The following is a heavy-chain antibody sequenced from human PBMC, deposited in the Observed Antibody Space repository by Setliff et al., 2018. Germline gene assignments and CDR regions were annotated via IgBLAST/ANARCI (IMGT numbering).Heavy chain of an antibody. CDR2: IIPILETT. V-gene: IGHV1-69*11. Sequence: VSCKVSGGAFSNYGLTWVRQAPGQGLVWMGRIIPILETTNYAQNFQGRVSITADESTRTAYMELSRLTFEDTAVYYCARWNGSGYFYYWGQGTWVTVSS. D-gene: IGHD3-3*01. CDR1: GGAFSNYG. CDR3: ARWNGSGYFYY. J-gene: IGHJ4*02.